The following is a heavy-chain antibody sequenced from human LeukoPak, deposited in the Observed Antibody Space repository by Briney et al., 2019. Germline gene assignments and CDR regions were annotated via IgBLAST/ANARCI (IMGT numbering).Heavy chain of an antibody. CDR3: ATWAHSGYWIATFDY. V-gene: IGHV3-23*01. J-gene: IGHJ4*02. D-gene: IGHD3-22*01. CDR1: DDSITMYY. Sequence: PSETLSLTCTVSDDSITMYYWTWIRQPPGKGLEWVSSISGSGDSTYYADSVKGRFTISRDNSKNTLYLQTNSLRVEDTAVYYCATWAHSGYWIATFDYWGQGTLVTVSS. CDR2: ISGSGDST.